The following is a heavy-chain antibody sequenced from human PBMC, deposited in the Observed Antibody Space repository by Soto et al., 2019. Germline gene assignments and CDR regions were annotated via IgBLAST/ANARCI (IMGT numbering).Heavy chain of an antibody. V-gene: IGHV1-24*01. D-gene: IGHD3-3*01. CDR1: GYTLTELS. CDR2: FDAEDGKT. Sequence: ASVKVSCKVSGYTLTELSMHWVRQAPGKGLEWMGGFDAEDGKTNYAQKFQGRVTITRDTSASTAYMELSSLRSEDTAVYYCARDTYDFWSGYYYGMDVWGQGTTVTVSS. J-gene: IGHJ6*02. CDR3: ARDTYDFWSGYYYGMDV.